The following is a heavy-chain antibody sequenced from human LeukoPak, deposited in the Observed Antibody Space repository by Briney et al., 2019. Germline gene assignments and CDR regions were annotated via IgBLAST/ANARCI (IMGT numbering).Heavy chain of an antibody. CDR2: ISSRSNYI. Sequence: PGGSLRLSCEVSGFNFRTYTMNWVRQSPRKGLEWVASISSRSNYIYYAESLKGRLTISRDNAKNSLYLQMNSLRAEDTAVYYCARDAYYSGSGIYSKWGQGTLVTVSS. D-gene: IGHD3-10*01. V-gene: IGHV3-21*01. CDR1: GFNFRTYT. CDR3: ARDAYYSGSGIYSK. J-gene: IGHJ4*02.